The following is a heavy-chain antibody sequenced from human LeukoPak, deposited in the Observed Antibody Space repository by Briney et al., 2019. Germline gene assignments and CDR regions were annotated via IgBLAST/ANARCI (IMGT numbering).Heavy chain of an antibody. J-gene: IGHJ2*01. Sequence: PSETLSLTCTVSGGSISSGSYYWSWIRQPAGKGLEWIGHIYTTGSTSYNPSLKSRVTISVDTSKNQFSLKLSSVTAADTAVYYCARDGLSGYFDLWGRGTLVTVSS. D-gene: IGHD6-19*01. CDR2: IYTTGST. V-gene: IGHV4-61*09. CDR1: GGSISSGSYY. CDR3: ARDGLSGYFDL.